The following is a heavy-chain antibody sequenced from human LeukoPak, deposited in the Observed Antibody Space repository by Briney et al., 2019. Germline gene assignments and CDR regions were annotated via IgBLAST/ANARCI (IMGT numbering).Heavy chain of an antibody. CDR1: RFSFSGYA. V-gene: IGHV3-30*04. CDR3: ARSGVWGEYGMDV. D-gene: IGHD2-8*02. J-gene: IGHJ6*02. Sequence: GGSLRLSCAASRFSFSGYALHWVRQAPGKGLEWVAVISYHGSNKYYADSVKGRFTISRDNSKNTLYLQMNSLRAEDTAVYYCARSGVWGEYGMDVWAKGPRSPSP. CDR2: ISYHGSNK.